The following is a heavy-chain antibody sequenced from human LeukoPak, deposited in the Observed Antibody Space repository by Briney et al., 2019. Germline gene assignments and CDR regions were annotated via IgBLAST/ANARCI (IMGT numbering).Heavy chain of an antibody. V-gene: IGHV3-15*01. CDR1: GFTFSNAW. J-gene: IGHJ4*02. CDR2: IKSKTDGGTT. Sequence: GGSLRLSCAASGFTFSNAWMGWGRQAPGKGLEWVGRIKSKTDGGTTDYAAPVKGRFTISRDDSKNTLYLQTNSLKTEDTAVYYCTTEYYYGSGSYYNYFDYWGQGTLVTVSS. CDR3: TTEYYYGSGSYYNYFDY. D-gene: IGHD3-10*01.